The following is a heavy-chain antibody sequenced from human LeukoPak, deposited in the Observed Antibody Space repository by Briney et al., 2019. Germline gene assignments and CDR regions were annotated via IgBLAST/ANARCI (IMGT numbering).Heavy chain of an antibody. D-gene: IGHD3-3*01. V-gene: IGHV1-69*06. CDR1: EYTFTGYY. CDR2: IIPIFGTA. CDR3: ARGGYDFWSGTRPHYYYYYMDV. J-gene: IGHJ6*03. Sequence: ASVKVPCKASEYTFTGYYIHWVRQAPGQGLEWMGGIIPIFGTANYAQKFQGRVTITADKSTSTAYMELSSLRSEDTAVYYCARGGYDFWSGTRPHYYYYYMDVWGQGTLVTVSS.